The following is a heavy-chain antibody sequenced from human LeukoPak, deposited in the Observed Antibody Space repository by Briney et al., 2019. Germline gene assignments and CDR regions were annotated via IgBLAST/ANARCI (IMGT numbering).Heavy chain of an antibody. CDR3: ARGAIDGDFDY. Sequence: ASVKVSCKASGGTFSSYAISWVRQAPGQGLEWMGWISAYNGNTNYAQKLQGRVTMTADTSTSTAYMELRSLRSDDTAVYYCARGAIDGDFDYWGQGTLVTVSS. V-gene: IGHV1-18*01. D-gene: IGHD2-2*01. CDR1: GGTFSSYA. CDR2: ISAYNGNT. J-gene: IGHJ4*02.